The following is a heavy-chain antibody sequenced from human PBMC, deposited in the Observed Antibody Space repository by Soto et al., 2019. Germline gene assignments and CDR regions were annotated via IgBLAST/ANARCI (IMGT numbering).Heavy chain of an antibody. Sequence: QVQLQQWGAGLLKPSETLSLTCAVYGGSFSGYYWSWIRQPPGKGREWIGEINHSGSTNYNPSLKSRVTISVDTSKNHFSLKLSSVTAADTAVYYCARSQTPYCSGGSCYFELRSYFDYWGQGTLVTVSS. CDR1: GGSFSGYY. J-gene: IGHJ4*02. D-gene: IGHD2-15*01. V-gene: IGHV4-34*01. CDR3: ARSQTPYCSGGSCYFELRSYFDY. CDR2: INHSGST.